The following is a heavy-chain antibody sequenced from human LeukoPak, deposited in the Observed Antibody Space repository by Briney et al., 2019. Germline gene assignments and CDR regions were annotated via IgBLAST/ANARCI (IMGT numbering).Heavy chain of an antibody. V-gene: IGHV4-30-4*01. Sequence: PSQTLSLTCTVSGGSISSGDYYWSWIRQPPGKGLEWIGEINHSGSTNYNPSLKSRVTISVDTSKNQFSLKLSSVTAADTAVYYCARASVLRFLEWLFESQGGFDPWGQGTLVTVSS. CDR1: GGSISSGDYY. J-gene: IGHJ5*02. CDR2: INHSGST. CDR3: ARASVLRFLEWLFESQGGFDP. D-gene: IGHD3-3*01.